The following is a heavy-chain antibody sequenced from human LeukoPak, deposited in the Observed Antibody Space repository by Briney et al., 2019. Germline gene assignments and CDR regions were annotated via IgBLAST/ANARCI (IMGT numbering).Heavy chain of an antibody. V-gene: IGHV3-48*03. CDR2: ISSSGSTI. Sequence: PGGSLRLSCAASGFTFSSYEMNWVRQAPGKGLEWVSYISSSGSTIYYADSVKGRFTISRDNAKNSLYLQMNSLRAEDTAVYYCARPGARGYSYGETAYDAFDIWGQGTMVTVSS. D-gene: IGHD5-18*01. J-gene: IGHJ3*02. CDR3: ARPGARGYSYGETAYDAFDI. CDR1: GFTFSSYE.